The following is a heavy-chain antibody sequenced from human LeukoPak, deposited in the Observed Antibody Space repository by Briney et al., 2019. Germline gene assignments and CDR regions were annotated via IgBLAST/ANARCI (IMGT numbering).Heavy chain of an antibody. V-gene: IGHV1-2*02. D-gene: IGHD6-13*01. CDR3: ARVKDSSSWHYFDF. Sequence: ASVKVSCKASGYTFTAYYIHWLRQAPGQGLEWMGWVNPFSGGTIPAQKFQDRVTMTKDTSINTAYMELSSLRSDDTAVYYCARVKDSSSWHYFDFWGQGTPVTVSS. J-gene: IGHJ4*02. CDR1: GYTFTAYY. CDR2: VNPFSGGT.